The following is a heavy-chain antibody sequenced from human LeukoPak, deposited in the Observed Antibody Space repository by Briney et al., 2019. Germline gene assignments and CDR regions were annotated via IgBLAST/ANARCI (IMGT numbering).Heavy chain of an antibody. J-gene: IGHJ3*02. Sequence: GRSLRLSCAASGFTFSSYAMHWVRQAPGKGLEWVAVISYDGSNKYYADSVKGRFTISRDNSKNTLYLQMNSLRAEDTAVYYCAREHIVVVPAARAFDIWGQGTMVTVSS. D-gene: IGHD2-2*01. CDR3: AREHIVVVPAARAFDI. CDR1: GFTFSSYA. CDR2: ISYDGSNK. V-gene: IGHV3-30-3*01.